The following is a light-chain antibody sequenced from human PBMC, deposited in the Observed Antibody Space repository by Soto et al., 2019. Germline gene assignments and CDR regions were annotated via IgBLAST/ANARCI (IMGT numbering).Light chain of an antibody. Sequence: QSVLTQPPSVSGAPGQRVTISCTGSSSNIGAGYDIHWYQQLPGTAPKLLIYGNNNRPSGVPDRFSGSKSGTSASLAITGLQPEDEADYYCQSYYSSLSGSGVFGGGTQLTVL. J-gene: IGLJ2*01. CDR3: QSYYSSLSGSGV. V-gene: IGLV1-40*01. CDR1: SSNIGAGYD. CDR2: GNN.